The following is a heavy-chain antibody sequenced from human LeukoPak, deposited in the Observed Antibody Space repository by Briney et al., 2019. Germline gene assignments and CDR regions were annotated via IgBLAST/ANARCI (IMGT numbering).Heavy chain of an antibody. V-gene: IGHV4-34*01. CDR2: INHSGST. J-gene: IGHJ5*02. CDR1: GGSFSGYY. D-gene: IGHD2-2*01. CDR3: ASLRNIVVVPAASPGS. Sequence: PSETLSLXCAVYGGSFSGYYWSWIRQPPGKGLEWIGEINHSGSTNYNPSLKSRVTISVDTSKNQFSLKLSSVTAADTAVYYCASLRNIVVVPAASPGSWGQGTLVTVSS.